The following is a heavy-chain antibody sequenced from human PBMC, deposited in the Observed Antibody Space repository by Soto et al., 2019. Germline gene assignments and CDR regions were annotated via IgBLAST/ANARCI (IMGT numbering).Heavy chain of an antibody. CDR3: ARIGGEFWSGTLDY. V-gene: IGHV3-30-3*01. CDR1: GFTFSSYA. Sequence: XGSLLLSCAASGFTFSSYAMHWVRQAPGKGLEWVAVISYDGSNKYYADSVKGRFTISRDNSKNTLYLQMNSLRAEDTAVYYCARIGGEFWSGTLDYWGQGTLVTVSS. D-gene: IGHD3-3*01. J-gene: IGHJ4*02. CDR2: ISYDGSNK.